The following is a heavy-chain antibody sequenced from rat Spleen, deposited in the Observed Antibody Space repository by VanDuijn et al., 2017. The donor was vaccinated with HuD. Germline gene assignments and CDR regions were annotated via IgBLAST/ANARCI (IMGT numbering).Heavy chain of an antibody. D-gene: IGHD1-2*01. J-gene: IGHJ3*01. V-gene: IGHV5-25*01. Sequence: EVQLVESGGGLVQPGRSMKLSCAASGFTFSNFHMAWVRQAPTKGLEWVASISGGCGSTYYPDSVKGRFTISRDNAKSTLYLQMNSLRSEDTATYYCTRPYYYSTYIYPNWFAYWGQGTLVTVSS. CDR1: GFTFSNFH. CDR2: ISGGCGST. CDR3: TRPYYYSTYIYPNWFAY.